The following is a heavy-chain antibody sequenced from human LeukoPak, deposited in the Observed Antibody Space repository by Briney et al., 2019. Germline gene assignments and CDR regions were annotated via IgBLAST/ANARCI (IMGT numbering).Heavy chain of an antibody. V-gene: IGHV1-8*01. Sequence: ASVKVSCKTSGYTFTNYDINWVRQASGQGLEWMGWMSTQSGDAGFSKKFQGRVTFTRGTSMRTAYMELTSLTSDDTAVYYCARPPMGRGALEWGQGTLVTVSP. CDR3: ARPPMGRGALE. CDR2: MSTQSGDA. CDR1: GYTFTNYD. J-gene: IGHJ4*02. D-gene: IGHD3-10*01.